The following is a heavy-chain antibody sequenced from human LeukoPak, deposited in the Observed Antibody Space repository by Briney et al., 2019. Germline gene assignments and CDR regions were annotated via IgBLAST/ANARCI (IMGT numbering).Heavy chain of an antibody. CDR2: INPSGGST. CDR3: ARDRQFGVVKGNWFDP. V-gene: IGHV1-46*01. CDR1: GYTFTSYY. Sequence: ASVKVSCKASGYTFTSYYMHWVRQAPGQGLEWMGIINPSGGSTSYAQEFQGRVTMTRDTSTSTVYMELSSLRSEDTAVYYCARDRQFGVVKGNWFDPWGQGTLVTVSS. J-gene: IGHJ5*02. D-gene: IGHD3-3*01.